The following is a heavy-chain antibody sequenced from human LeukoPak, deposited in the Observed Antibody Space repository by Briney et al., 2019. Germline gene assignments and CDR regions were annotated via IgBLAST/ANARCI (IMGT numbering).Heavy chain of an antibody. CDR1: GGTFSSYA. CDR3: ARGKQLWNFDS. D-gene: IGHD2-21*01. V-gene: IGHV1-69*04. CDR2: IIPILGIA. Sequence: SVKVSCKASGGTFSSYAISWVRQAPGQGLEWMGRIIPILGIANYAQKFQGRVTITADKSTSTAYMELSSLRSEDTAVYYCARGKQLWNFDSWGQGTLVTVSP. J-gene: IGHJ4*02.